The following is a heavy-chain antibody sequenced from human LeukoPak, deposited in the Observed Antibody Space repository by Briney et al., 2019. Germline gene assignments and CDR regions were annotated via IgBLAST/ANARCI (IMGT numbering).Heavy chain of an antibody. Sequence: SETLSLTCTVSGGSISSSSYYWGWIRQPPGKGLEWIGSIYYSGSTYYNPSLKSRVTISVDASKNQFSLKLSSVTAADTAVYYCARAPPYYGGPEFDYWGQGTLVTVSS. CDR3: ARAPPYYGGPEFDY. CDR1: GGSISSSSYY. CDR2: IYYSGST. J-gene: IGHJ4*02. D-gene: IGHD4-23*01. V-gene: IGHV4-39*07.